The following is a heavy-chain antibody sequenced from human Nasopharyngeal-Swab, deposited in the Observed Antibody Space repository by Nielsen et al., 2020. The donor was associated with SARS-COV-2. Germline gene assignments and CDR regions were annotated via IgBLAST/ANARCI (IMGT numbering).Heavy chain of an antibody. Sequence: ASVKVSCKASGYTFTSYDINWVRQATGQGLEWMGWMNPNSGNTGYAQKFQGRVTITADKSTSTAYMELSSLRSEDTAVYYCARDRIEITIFGVVYYGMDVWGQGTTVTVSS. J-gene: IGHJ6*02. CDR2: MNPNSGNT. D-gene: IGHD3-3*01. V-gene: IGHV1-8*01. CDR1: GYTFTSYD. CDR3: ARDRIEITIFGVVYYGMDV.